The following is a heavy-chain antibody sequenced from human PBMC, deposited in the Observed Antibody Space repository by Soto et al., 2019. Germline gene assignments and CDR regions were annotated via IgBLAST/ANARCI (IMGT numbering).Heavy chain of an antibody. CDR1: NYLFGAFG. V-gene: IGHV1-18*01. CDR3: ARISARRSDFDV. D-gene: IGHD3-3*01. Sequence: QVQLVQSGAEVKNPGASVKVSCQASNYLFGAFGISWVRQAPGQGLEWMGWITPYNGNTHYAEKFQDRVTMTADKSTTTAYMEVRRLTSDDTAVYFCARISARRSDFDVWGQGTVVTVSS. J-gene: IGHJ3*01. CDR2: ITPYNGNT.